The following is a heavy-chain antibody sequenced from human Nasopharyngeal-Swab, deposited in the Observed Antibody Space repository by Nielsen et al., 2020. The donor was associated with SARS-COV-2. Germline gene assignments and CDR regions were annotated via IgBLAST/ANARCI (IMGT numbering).Heavy chain of an antibody. J-gene: IGHJ4*02. Sequence: GESLKISCAASGFTFSSYSMNWVRQAPGKGLEWVSYISSSSSTIYYADSVKGRFTISRDNAKNSLYLQMNSLRAEDTAVCYCARVGWWFHYYFDYWGQGTLATVSS. D-gene: IGHD2-15*01. CDR1: GFTFSSYS. V-gene: IGHV3-48*01. CDR2: ISSSSSTI. CDR3: ARVGWWFHYYFDY.